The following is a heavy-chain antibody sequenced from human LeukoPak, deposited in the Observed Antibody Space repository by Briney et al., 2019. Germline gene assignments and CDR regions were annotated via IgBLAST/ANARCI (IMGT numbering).Heavy chain of an antibody. J-gene: IGHJ4*02. Sequence: PGGSLRLSCAASGFTFSSYGMNWVRQAPGKGLEWVSYISSGSRTINYADSVKGRFTVSRDKAKNSLYLQMNSLRAEETAVYYCARGGSSRLDYWGQGTLVTVSS. CDR2: ISSGSRTI. CDR1: GFTFSSYG. CDR3: ARGGSSRLDY. V-gene: IGHV3-48*01.